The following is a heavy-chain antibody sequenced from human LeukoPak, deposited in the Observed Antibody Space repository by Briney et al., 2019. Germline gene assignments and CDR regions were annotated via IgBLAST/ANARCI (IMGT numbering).Heavy chain of an antibody. CDR1: GDSISSYY. V-gene: IGHV4-59*01. CDR2: IYYSGST. Sequence: SETLSLTCTVSGDSISSYYWSWIRQPPGKGLEWIGYIYYSGSTNYNPSLKSRVTISADTSKNQFSLKLSSVTAADTAVYYCARENEDAFDIWGQGTMVTVSS. CDR3: ARENEDAFDI. J-gene: IGHJ3*02.